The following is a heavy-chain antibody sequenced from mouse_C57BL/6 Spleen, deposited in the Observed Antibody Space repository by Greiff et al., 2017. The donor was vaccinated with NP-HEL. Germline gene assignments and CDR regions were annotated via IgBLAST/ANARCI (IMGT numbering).Heavy chain of an antibody. CDR1: GYTFTSYW. CDR3: ASITTVVGYYFDY. CDR2: IDPSDSET. D-gene: IGHD1-1*01. Sequence: VQLQQPGAELVRPGSSVKLSCKASGYTFTSYWMHWVKQRPIQGLEWIGNIDPSDSETHYNQKFKDKATLTVDKSSSTAYMQLSSLTSEDSAVYYCASITTVVGYYFDYWGQGTTLTVSS. V-gene: IGHV1-52*01. J-gene: IGHJ2*01.